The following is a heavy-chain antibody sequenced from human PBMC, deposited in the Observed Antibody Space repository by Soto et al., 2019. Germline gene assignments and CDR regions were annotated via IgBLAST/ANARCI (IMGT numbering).Heavy chain of an antibody. Sequence: GGSLRLSCAASGFTFDDYAMHWVRQAPGKGLEWVSGISWNSGSIGYADSVKGRFTISRDNAKNSLYLQMNSLRAEDTALYYCAKDSGRGLRITIFGVVISPYYFDYWGQGTLVTVSS. CDR3: AKDSGRGLRITIFGVVISPYYFDY. CDR2: ISWNSGSI. CDR1: GFTFDDYA. D-gene: IGHD3-3*01. V-gene: IGHV3-9*01. J-gene: IGHJ4*02.